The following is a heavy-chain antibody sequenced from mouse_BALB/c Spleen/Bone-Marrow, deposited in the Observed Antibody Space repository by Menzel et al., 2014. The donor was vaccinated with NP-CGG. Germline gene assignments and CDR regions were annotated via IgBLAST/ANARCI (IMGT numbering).Heavy chain of an antibody. CDR2: IWGDGST. CDR3: TRELGHYAMDY. Sequence: VKVVESGPGLVAPSQSLSITCTASGFSLTGYGVNWVRQPPGKGLEWLGMIWGDGSTDYNSALKSRLSISKDNTKSQVFLKMNSLQTDDTARYYCTRELGHYAMDYWGQGTSVTVSS. CDR1: GFSLTGYG. V-gene: IGHV2-6-7*01. J-gene: IGHJ4*01. D-gene: IGHD4-1*01.